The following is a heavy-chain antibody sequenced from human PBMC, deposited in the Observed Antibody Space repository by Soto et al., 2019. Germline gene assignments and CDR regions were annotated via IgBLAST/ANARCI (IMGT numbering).Heavy chain of an antibody. D-gene: IGHD3-9*01. J-gene: IGHJ4*02. CDR2: ISSSSSYI. Sequence: GGSLRLSCAASGFTFSSYSMNWVRQAPGKGLEWVSSISSSSSYIYYADSVKGRFTIPRDNAKNSLYLQMNSLRAEDTAVYYCASVLTGYYFDYWGQGTLVTVSS. CDR3: ASVLTGYYFDY. CDR1: GFTFSSYS. V-gene: IGHV3-21*01.